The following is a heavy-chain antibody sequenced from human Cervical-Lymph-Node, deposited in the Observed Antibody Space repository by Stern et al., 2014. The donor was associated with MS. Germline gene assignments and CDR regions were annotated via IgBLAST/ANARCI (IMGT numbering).Heavy chain of an antibody. CDR2: IYWDDQK. Sequence: QVTLRESGPALVKPTQTLTLTCTFSGFSLSTSGLGVGWIRQPQGEALDWLAYIYWDDQKRYSPSLKSRLTITKDTSKNQVVLTLTNVDPVDTATYYCAHRTAGPFDYWGQGTLVTVSS. V-gene: IGHV2-5*02. CDR1: GFSLSTSGLG. CDR3: AHRTAGPFDY. J-gene: IGHJ4*02.